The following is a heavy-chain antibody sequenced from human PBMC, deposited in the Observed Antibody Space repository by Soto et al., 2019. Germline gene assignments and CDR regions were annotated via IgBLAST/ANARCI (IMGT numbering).Heavy chain of an antibody. CDR1: GFTFSSYA. CDR2: ISGSGGST. V-gene: IGHV3-23*01. D-gene: IGHD2-2*01. J-gene: IGHJ4*02. Sequence: PGGSLRLSCAASGFTFSSYAMSWVRQAPGKGLEWVSAISGSGGSTYYADSVKGRFTISRDKSKNTLYLQMNSLRAEDTAVYYCAKDTRVVVVPAAIYWGQGTLVTVSS. CDR3: AKDTRVVVVPAAIY.